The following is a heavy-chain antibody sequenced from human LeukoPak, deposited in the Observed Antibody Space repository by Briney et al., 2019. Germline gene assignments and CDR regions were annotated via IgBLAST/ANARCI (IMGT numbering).Heavy chain of an antibody. CDR2: IHYSGST. Sequence: SETLSLTCTVSGGSISSYYWSWIRQPTKKGLEWIGYIHYSGSTNYNPSLNSRVSISVDTSKNQFSLRLTSVTAADTAVYYCARHSRTYYDFDYWGQGTLVTVSS. D-gene: IGHD1-26*01. CDR1: GGSISSYY. CDR3: ARHSRTYYDFDY. V-gene: IGHV4-59*08. J-gene: IGHJ4*02.